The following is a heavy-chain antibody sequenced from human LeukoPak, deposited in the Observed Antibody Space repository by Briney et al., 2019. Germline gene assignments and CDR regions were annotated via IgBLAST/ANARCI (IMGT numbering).Heavy chain of an antibody. CDR1: GFTFSSYA. J-gene: IGHJ6*02. Sequence: GGSLRLSCAASGFTFSSYAMSWVRRAPGKGLEGVEAISGSGGSTYYADSVKGRFTVSRDNSKDTLYLQMNSLRAEDTAVYHCAKRGPRDYYGLDVWGQGTTVTVSS. CDR2: ISGSGGST. V-gene: IGHV3-23*01. CDR3: AKRGPRDYYGLDV.